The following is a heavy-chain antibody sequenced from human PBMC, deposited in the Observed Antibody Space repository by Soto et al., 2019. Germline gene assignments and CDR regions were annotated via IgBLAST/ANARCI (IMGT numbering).Heavy chain of an antibody. CDR1: GFTVSSNY. Sequence: EVQLVESGGGLVQPGGSLRLTCAASGFTVSSNYMSWVRQAPGKGLEWVSIIYTDGSTYYADSVKGRFTVSRDDSKNTLYLQINSLRVEDTAVYYCASRIISYGAYDFWGQGTLVTVSS. D-gene: IGHD4-17*01. CDR3: ASRIISYGAYDF. J-gene: IGHJ4*02. CDR2: IYTDGST. V-gene: IGHV3-66*01.